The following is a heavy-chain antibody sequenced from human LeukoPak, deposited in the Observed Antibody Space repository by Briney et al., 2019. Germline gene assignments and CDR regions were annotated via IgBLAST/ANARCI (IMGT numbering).Heavy chain of an antibody. V-gene: IGHV3-74*01. CDR2: INSYGSTT. CDR3: VREIDDSNAA. D-gene: IGHD3-22*01. CDR1: GFTFSSNW. J-gene: IGHJ5*02. Sequence: GGSLRLSCAASGFTFSSNWMHWVRQAPGKGLAWVSRINSYGSTTSYADCVKGRFTISRDNAKNTLFLQMSSLRAEDTAVYYCVREIDDSNAAWGQGTLVTVSS.